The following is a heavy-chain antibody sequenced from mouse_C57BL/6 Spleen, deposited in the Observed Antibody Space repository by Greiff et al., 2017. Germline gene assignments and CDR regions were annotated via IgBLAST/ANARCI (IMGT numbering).Heavy chain of an antibody. CDR1: GFSLTSYG. Sequence: VKVVESGPGLVQPSQSLSITCTVSGFSLTSYGVHWVRQSPGKGLEWLGVIWSGGSTDYNAAFISRLSISKDNSKSQVFFKMNSLQADDTAIYYCARKGEADYCGRMDYWGQGTTLTVSS. V-gene: IGHV2-2*01. CDR3: ARKGEADYCGRMDY. D-gene: IGHD1-1*01. CDR2: IWSGGST. J-gene: IGHJ2*01.